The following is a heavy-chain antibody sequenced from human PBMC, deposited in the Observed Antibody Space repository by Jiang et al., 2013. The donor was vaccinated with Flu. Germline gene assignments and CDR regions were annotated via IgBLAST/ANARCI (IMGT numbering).Heavy chain of an antibody. D-gene: IGHD1-20*01. CDR1: GGSISSSSYY. V-gene: IGHV4-39*07. J-gene: IGHJ3*02. CDR3: ARTPFHNWVYDAFDI. CDR2: IYYSGST. Sequence: LLKPSETLSLTCTVSGGSISSSSYYWGWIRQPPGKGLEWIGSIYYSGSTYYNPSLKSRVTISVDTSKNQFSLKLSSVTAADTAVYYCARTPFHNWVYDAFDIWGQGTMVTVSS.